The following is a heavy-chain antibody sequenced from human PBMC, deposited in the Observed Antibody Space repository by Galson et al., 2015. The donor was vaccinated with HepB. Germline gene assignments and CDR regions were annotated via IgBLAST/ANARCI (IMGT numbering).Heavy chain of an antibody. V-gene: IGHV3-15*01. J-gene: IGHJ4*02. CDR2: IKRKTDGGTT. D-gene: IGHD3-3*01. CDR3: TSLGGDYDFWSGAGINYYCDS. CDR1: GFTFSNAW. Sequence: SLRLSCAASGFTFSNAWMSWVRQAPGKGLEWIGRIKRKTDGGTTDYAAPVKGRFTISRDDSKNTVYLRMNSLKTEDTAVYYCTSLGGDYDFWSGAGINYYCDSWGQGTLVTVSS.